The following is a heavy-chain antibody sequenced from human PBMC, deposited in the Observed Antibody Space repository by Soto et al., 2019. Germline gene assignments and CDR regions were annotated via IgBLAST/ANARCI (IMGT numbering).Heavy chain of an antibody. D-gene: IGHD3-10*01. Sequence: QVQLVESGGGVVQPGRSLRLSCAASGFTFSSYAMHWVRQAPGKGLEWVAVISYDGSNKYYADSVKGRFTISRDNSKNTLYLQMNSLRAEDTAVYYCARDAALFEYFDYWGQGTLVTVSS. CDR3: ARDAALFEYFDY. J-gene: IGHJ4*02. V-gene: IGHV3-30-3*01. CDR2: ISYDGSNK. CDR1: GFTFSSYA.